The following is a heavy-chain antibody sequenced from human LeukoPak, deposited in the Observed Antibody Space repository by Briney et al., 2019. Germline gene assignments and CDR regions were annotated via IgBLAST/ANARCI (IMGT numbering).Heavy chain of an antibody. J-gene: IGHJ4*02. CDR1: GYRFTSYW. CDR3: ARLDSSGYYPFDD. V-gene: IGHV5-51*01. CDR2: IHPGDSDT. D-gene: IGHD3-22*01. Sequence: PGESLKISCKGSGYRFTSYWIGWVRQMPGKGLEWTGIIHPGDSDTRYSPTFQGQVTVSADKSISAAYLQWSSLKASDTAMYYCARLDSSGYYPFDDWGQGTLVTVSS.